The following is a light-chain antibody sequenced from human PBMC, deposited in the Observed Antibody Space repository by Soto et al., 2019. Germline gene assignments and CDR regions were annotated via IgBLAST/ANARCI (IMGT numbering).Light chain of an antibody. V-gene: IGLV2-23*03. CDR1: SSDVGSYNL. J-gene: IGLJ2*01. Sequence: QSVLTQPASVSGSPGQSITISCTGTSSDVGSYNLVSWYQHHPGKAPKLMIYEGSKRPSGVSNRFSGSKSGNTASLTISGLQAEDEADYSCCSYAGSRTFIFGGGTKLTVL. CDR3: CSYAGSRTFI. CDR2: EGS.